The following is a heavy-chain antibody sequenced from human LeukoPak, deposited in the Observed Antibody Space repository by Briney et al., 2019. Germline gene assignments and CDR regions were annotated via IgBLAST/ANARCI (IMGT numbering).Heavy chain of an antibody. J-gene: IGHJ3*02. CDR2: IYDSGST. CDR1: GGSISSGGYY. Sequence: SETLSLTCTVSGGSISSGGYYWSWIRQHPGKGLEWIGYIYDSGSTYYNPSLKSRITISVDTSENRFSLKLSSVTATDTAVYYCARDCSGGSCYGAFDIWGQGTMVTVSS. V-gene: IGHV4-30-4*08. CDR3: ARDCSGGSCYGAFDI. D-gene: IGHD2-15*01.